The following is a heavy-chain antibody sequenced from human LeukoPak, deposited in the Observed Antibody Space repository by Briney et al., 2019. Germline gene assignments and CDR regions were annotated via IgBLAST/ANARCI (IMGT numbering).Heavy chain of an antibody. V-gene: IGHV3-23*01. Sequence: GGSLRLSCAGSGFSFSTYVLSWVRQAPEKGLEWVSSLSHSGGSAYYTDSVKGRFTISRDNSKNTLYLHMNSLRVGDTAVYFCAKLGFLTGSFDSWGQGTLVSVSS. CDR1: GFSFSTYV. D-gene: IGHD3-9*01. J-gene: IGHJ4*02. CDR2: LSHSGGSA. CDR3: AKLGFLTGSFDS.